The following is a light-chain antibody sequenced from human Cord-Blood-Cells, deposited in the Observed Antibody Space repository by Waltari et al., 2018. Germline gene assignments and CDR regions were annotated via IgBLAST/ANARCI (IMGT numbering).Light chain of an antibody. V-gene: IGKV1-39*01. CDR1: QSIRSY. Sequence: DIQMTQSPSSLSASVGDRVTITCRASQSIRSYLNWYRQKPGKAPNLLIYAASNLQSGVPTRFSGSGSGTDDTSTISSLQPEDFATYYCQQSYSTPLFTFGPGTKVDIK. CDR3: QQSYSTPLFT. J-gene: IGKJ3*01. CDR2: AAS.